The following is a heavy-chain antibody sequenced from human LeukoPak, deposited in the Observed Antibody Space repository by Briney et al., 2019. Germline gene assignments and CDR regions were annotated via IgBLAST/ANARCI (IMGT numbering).Heavy chain of an antibody. Sequence: ASVKVSCKASGYTFTSYDINWVRQATGQGLEWMGWMNPNSGNKGYAQKFQGRVTITRNTSISTAYMELSSLRSEDTAVYYCARPRRGSYYNWFDPWGQGTLVTVSS. CDR2: MNPNSGNK. CDR1: GYTFTSYD. D-gene: IGHD1-26*01. J-gene: IGHJ5*02. V-gene: IGHV1-8*03. CDR3: ARPRRGSYYNWFDP.